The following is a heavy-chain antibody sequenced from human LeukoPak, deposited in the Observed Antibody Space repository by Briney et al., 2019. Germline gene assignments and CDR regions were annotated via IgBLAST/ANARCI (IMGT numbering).Heavy chain of an antibody. CDR1: GLTFSSYG. CDR2: IPYDETNK. V-gene: IGHV3-30*02. Sequence: PGGSLRLSCAVTGLTFSSYGMNWIRQAPGMGPEWVAFIPYDETNKYYADSVRGRFTISRDKSKNTLYLQMNSLRPEDTAVYYCTNGPSKDGYNYSFDYWGQGTLVTVSS. D-gene: IGHD5-24*01. J-gene: IGHJ4*02. CDR3: TNGPSKDGYNYSFDY.